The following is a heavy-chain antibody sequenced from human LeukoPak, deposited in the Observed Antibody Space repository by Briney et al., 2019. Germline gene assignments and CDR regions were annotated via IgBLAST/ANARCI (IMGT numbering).Heavy chain of an antibody. CDR2: IIPIFGTA. V-gene: IGHV1-69*13. CDR1: GGTFSSYA. D-gene: IGHD3-10*01. J-gene: IGHJ6*02. CDR3: ARDRGPEMNYYYYYGMDV. Sequence: GASVKVSCKASGGTFSSYAISWVRQAPGQGLEWMGGIIPIFGTANYAQKFQGRVTITADESTSTAYKELSSLRSEDTAVYYCARDRGPEMNYYYYYGMDVWGQGTTVTVSS.